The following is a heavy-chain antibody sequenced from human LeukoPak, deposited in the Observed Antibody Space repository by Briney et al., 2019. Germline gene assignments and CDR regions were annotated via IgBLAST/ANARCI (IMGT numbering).Heavy chain of an antibody. CDR2: IYHSGST. CDR1: GYSISSGYF. D-gene: IGHD3-10*01. CDR3: ARDYYGSKSSSFDP. V-gene: IGHV4-38-2*02. J-gene: IGHJ5*02. Sequence: SETLSLTCTVSGYSISSGYFWGWIRQPPGKGLEWIGSIYHSGSTSYNPSLKSRLTISVDTSKNQFSLKLNFVTAADTAVYYCARDYYGSKSSSFDPWGQGTLVTVSS.